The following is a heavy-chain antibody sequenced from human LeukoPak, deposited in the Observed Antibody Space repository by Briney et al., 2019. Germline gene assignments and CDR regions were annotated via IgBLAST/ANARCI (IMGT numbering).Heavy chain of an antibody. J-gene: IGHJ4*02. D-gene: IGHD2-21*02. CDR1: GASISDYY. Sequence: PSETLSLTCTVSGASISDYYWSWIRQPPGKGLGWIGYIYYSGTTSYNPSLKSRVAISVDTSKNQFFLKLSSVTAADTAVYYCVRDKGDVTRSSSERFDYWGQGTLVTVSS. V-gene: IGHV4-59*01. CDR3: VRDKGDVTRSSSERFDY. CDR2: IYYSGTT.